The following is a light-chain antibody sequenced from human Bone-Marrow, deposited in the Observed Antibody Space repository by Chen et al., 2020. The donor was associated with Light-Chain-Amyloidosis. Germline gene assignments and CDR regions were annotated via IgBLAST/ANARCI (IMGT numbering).Light chain of an antibody. CDR3: SSYTITNTLV. V-gene: IGLV2-14*01. CDR2: EVT. Sequence: QSALTQPASVSGSPGQSITISCTGTSSDVGGDNHVSWYQQHPDNAPKLMIYEVTNRPSWVPDRFSVSKSENTASRTISGLQTEDEADYFCSSYTITNTLVFGSGTRVTVL. J-gene: IGLJ1*01. CDR1: SSDVGGDNH.